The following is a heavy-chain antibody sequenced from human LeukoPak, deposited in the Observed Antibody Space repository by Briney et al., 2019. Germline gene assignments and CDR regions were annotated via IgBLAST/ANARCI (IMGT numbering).Heavy chain of an antibody. J-gene: IGHJ3*01. D-gene: IGHD6-13*01. Sequence: PSETLSLTCTVSGYSISSSYYWSWVRQPPGKGLEWIGFVYYTGSTNYSPSFKSRVTISVDTSKNQFSLKLRSVTAADTAVYYCARISSSNWYNERGAFDVWGQGTMVTVSS. CDR1: GYSISSSYY. CDR3: ARISSSNWYNERGAFDV. V-gene: IGHV4-61*01. CDR2: VYYTGST.